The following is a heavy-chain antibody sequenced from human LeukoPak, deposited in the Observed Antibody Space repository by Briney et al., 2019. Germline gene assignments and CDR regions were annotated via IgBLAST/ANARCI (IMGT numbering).Heavy chain of an antibody. Sequence: AGGSLRLSCAASGFTFSNYAMSWVRQAPGKGLECVSVISGSGGSTYYADSVKGRFTISRDNSKNTLYLQMNSLRAEDTAVYYCANSLANYYGSGSYEGYWGQGTLVTVSS. V-gene: IGHV3-23*01. CDR2: ISGSGGST. CDR1: GFTFSNYA. CDR3: ANSLANYYGSGSYEGY. J-gene: IGHJ4*02. D-gene: IGHD3-10*01.